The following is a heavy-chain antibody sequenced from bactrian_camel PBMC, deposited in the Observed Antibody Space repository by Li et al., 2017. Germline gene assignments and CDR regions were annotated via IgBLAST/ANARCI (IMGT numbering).Heavy chain of an antibody. D-gene: IGHD6*01. CDR3: ATDSVVAGVISEYNY. CDR1: GFTFSNYH. Sequence: DVQLVESGGGLVQPGGSLRLSCAASGFTFSNYHMSWVRQAPGKGLEWVSAIPGNGANAAYADTVKGRFTISRDAAKNTLYLQLNSLKTEDTALYYCATDSVVAGVISEYNYWGQGTQVT. J-gene: IGHJ4*01. V-gene: IGHV3S40*01. CDR2: IPGNGANA.